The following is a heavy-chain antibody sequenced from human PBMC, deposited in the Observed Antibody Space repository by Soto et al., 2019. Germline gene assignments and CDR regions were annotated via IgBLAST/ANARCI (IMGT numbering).Heavy chain of an antibody. CDR2: IDWDDDK. D-gene: IGHD2-2*01. CDR3: ARARWGYYADGIRNWFDP. V-gene: IGHV2-70*01. Sequence: SGPTLVNPTQTLTLTCTFSGFSLSTSGMCVSWIRQPPGKALEWLALIDWDDDKYYSTSLKTRLTISKDTSKNQVVLTMTNMDPVDTATYYCARARWGYYADGIRNWFDPWGQGTLVTVSS. J-gene: IGHJ5*02. CDR1: GFSLSTSGMC.